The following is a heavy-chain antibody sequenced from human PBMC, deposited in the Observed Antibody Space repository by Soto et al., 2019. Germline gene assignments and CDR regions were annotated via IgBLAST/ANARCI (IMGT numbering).Heavy chain of an antibody. V-gene: IGHV4-61*08. D-gene: IGHD3-16*01. Sequence: PSETLSLTCTVSGGSGSSAAYYWSWIRQPPGKGLGWIGHIHYTGSTYYNPSLKSRVTISIHTSKNQFSLNLSSVTAADTAVYYCARDFSPPIELGGYYYYGLDVWGQGTTVTVSS. J-gene: IGHJ6*02. CDR1: GGSGSSAAYY. CDR2: IHYTGST. CDR3: ARDFSPPIELGGYYYYGLDV.